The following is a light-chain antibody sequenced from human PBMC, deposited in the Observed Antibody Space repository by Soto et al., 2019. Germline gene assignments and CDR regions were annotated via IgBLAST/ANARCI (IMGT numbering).Light chain of an antibody. CDR3: CSHAGTYTLV. J-gene: IGLJ3*02. CDR1: STDVGNSKF. V-gene: IGLV2-23*01. CDR2: EGT. Sequence: SALTQPASVSGSPGQSLTISCTGSSTDVGNSKFVSWYQLHPGQAPKLMIYEGTKRPSGTSNRFSGSYSGNTASLTISGLQTEDEADYYCCSHAGTYTLVFGGGTKLTVL.